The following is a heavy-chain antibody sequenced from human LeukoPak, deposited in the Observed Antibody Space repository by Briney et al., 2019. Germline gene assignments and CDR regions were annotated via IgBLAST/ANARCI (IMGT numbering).Heavy chain of an antibody. CDR1: GGSISTYY. Sequence: KPSETLSLTCTVSGGSISTYYWSWIRQPAGQGIEWIGRIYSSGSTNDNPSLESRVTMSVDTSQNQFSLKLSFVTAEDTAEYYCVRGSLVVFPYWFDPWGQGTLVTVSS. J-gene: IGHJ5*02. D-gene: IGHD2-2*01. V-gene: IGHV4-4*07. CDR2: IYSSGST. CDR3: VRGSLVVFPYWFDP.